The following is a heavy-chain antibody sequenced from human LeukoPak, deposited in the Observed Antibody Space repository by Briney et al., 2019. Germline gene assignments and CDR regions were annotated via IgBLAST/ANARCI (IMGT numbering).Heavy chain of an antibody. D-gene: IGHD3-22*01. CDR1: GGSIINYY. CDR3: TRMQFYDSTGYSPGHYMDV. J-gene: IGHJ6*03. Sequence: SETLSLTCSVSGGSIINYYWSWIRQPAGKGLGWIGRIYITGTTNYNPSLKSRVTMSVDTSENQVSLKLTSVTAADTAVYYCTRMQFYDSTGYSPGHYMDVWGKGTTVTVSS. CDR2: IYITGTT. V-gene: IGHV4-4*07.